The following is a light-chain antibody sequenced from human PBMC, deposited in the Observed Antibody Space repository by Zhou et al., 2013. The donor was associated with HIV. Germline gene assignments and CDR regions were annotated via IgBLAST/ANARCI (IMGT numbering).Light chain of an antibody. V-gene: IGKV1-5*03. CDR3: QQYNSYST. J-gene: IGKJ2*01. Sequence: DVHMTQSPSTLSASVGDRVTLTCRASQSINDWLAWYQQKPGRAPKLLIYKASSLESGVPSRFSGSGSGTEFTLTISSLQPDDFATYYCQQYNSYSTFGQGTKLEIK. CDR2: KAS. CDR1: QSINDW.